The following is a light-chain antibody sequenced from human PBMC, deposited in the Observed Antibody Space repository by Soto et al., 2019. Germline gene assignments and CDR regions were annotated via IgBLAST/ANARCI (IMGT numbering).Light chain of an antibody. CDR2: GAS. CDR1: QSVSSK. J-gene: IGKJ2*01. Sequence: DIVLTQSPGTLSLSLGERATLSCRACQSVSSKLAWYQQKPGQAPRVLIYGASSRATGIPDRFGGSGSGTDFTLTISRLEPEDFAVYYCQQYGGSPRTFGQGPKLEI. V-gene: IGKV3-20*01. CDR3: QQYGGSPRT.